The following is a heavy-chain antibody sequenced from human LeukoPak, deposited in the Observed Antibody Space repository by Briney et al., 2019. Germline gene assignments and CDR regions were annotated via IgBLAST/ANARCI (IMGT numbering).Heavy chain of an antibody. CDR1: GGSTSGYY. CDR2: VYTSGST. V-gene: IGHV4-4*07. J-gene: IGHJ3*02. CDR3: ARLITGTTTAFDI. Sequence: SETLSLTCSVSGGSTSGYYWTWIRQPAGKGLEWIGRVYTSGSTHYNPSLKIRLTMSVDTSKNQFSLKLSSVTAAGTAVYYCARLITGTTTAFDIWGQGTMVTVSS. D-gene: IGHD1-7*01.